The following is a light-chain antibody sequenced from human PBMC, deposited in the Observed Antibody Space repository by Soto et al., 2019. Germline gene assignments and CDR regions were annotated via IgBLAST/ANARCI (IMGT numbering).Light chain of an antibody. CDR2: GAS. CDR1: QDIGND. J-gene: IGKJ1*01. V-gene: IGKV1-6*02. Sequence: IQMTQSPSSLSVSVTDRVTITCRASQDIGNDLGWYQQRPGEAPELLLYGASTLRSGVPSRFSGSGSGTHFALTINNLQPEDSATYFCLQDHTYPWIFGQGTKVEI. CDR3: LQDHTYPWI.